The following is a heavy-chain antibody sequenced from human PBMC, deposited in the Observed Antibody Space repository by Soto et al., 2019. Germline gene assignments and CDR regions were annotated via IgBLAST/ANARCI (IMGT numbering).Heavy chain of an antibody. V-gene: IGHV1-2*02. CDR2: INPNSRGT. CDR1: GYTFTDYF. Sequence: ASEKVSCKASGYTFTDYFIHWVRQAPGQGFEWMGWINPNSRGTNYAPKFQGRVTMTRDTSNSTAYMELRGLRSDDTAVYYCARVTLKAGNWFDPWGQGTLVTVS. CDR3: ARVTLKAGNWFDP. J-gene: IGHJ5*02.